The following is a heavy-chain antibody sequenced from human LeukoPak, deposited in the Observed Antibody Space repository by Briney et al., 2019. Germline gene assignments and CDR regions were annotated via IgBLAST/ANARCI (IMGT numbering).Heavy chain of an antibody. CDR1: GFTFSSYA. Sequence: GGSLRLSCAASGFTFSSYAMNWVRQAPGKGLEWVSAISGSGGSTYYADSVKGRFTISRDNSKNTLYLQMNSLRAEDTAVYYCAKSTYYGDYGYYYGMDVWGQGTTVTVSS. D-gene: IGHD4-17*01. V-gene: IGHV3-23*01. CDR2: ISGSGGST. J-gene: IGHJ6*02. CDR3: AKSTYYGDYGYYYGMDV.